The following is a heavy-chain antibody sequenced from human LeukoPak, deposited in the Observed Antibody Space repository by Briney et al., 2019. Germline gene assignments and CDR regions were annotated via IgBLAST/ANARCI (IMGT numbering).Heavy chain of an antibody. CDR3: AIAGGGSDAFDI. CDR1: GYSFTGYF. V-gene: IGHV1-2*06. Sequence: GESLKISCKGSGYSFTGYFMHWVRQAPGQGLEWMGRINPNTGGTNYAQKFQGRVTMTRDTSISTAYMELSRLRPDDTAVYYCAIAGGGSDAFDIWGQGTMVTVSS. CDR2: INPNTGGT. J-gene: IGHJ3*02. D-gene: IGHD2-15*01.